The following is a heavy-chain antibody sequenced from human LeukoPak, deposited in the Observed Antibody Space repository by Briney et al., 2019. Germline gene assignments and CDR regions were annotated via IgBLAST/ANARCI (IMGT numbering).Heavy chain of an antibody. CDR3: AYSSGYYH. CDR2: ITSNGGST. J-gene: IGHJ1*01. CDR1: GFTFSLCA. Sequence: PGGSLRLSCSASGFTFSLCAMHWVRQAPGRGLEYVSAITSNGGSTYYADSVKGRFTISRDNSKNTLYLHMSTLRPEDTAVYYCAYSSGYYHWGQGTLVTVSS. D-gene: IGHD3-22*01. V-gene: IGHV3-64D*06.